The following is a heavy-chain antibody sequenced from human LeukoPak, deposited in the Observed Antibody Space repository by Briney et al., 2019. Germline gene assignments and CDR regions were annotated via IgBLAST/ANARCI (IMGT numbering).Heavy chain of an antibody. V-gene: IGHV3-23*01. Sequence: GGSLRLSCATSGFTFSNYGMNWVRHAPGKGLEWVSGIIPSGVTTYYADSVKGRFAISRDNSKNTLYLQMNSLRAEDTAVYYCAKAGIWDYYFDYWGQGTLVTVSS. D-gene: IGHD6-13*01. CDR2: IIPSGVTT. CDR1: GFTFSNYG. CDR3: AKAGIWDYYFDY. J-gene: IGHJ4*02.